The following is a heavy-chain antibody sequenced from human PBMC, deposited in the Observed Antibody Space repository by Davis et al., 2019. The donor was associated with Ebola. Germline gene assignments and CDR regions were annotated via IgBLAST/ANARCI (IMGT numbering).Heavy chain of an antibody. V-gene: IGHV3-30-3*01. J-gene: IGHJ6*02. Sequence: GGSLRLSCAASGFTFSSYAMHWVRQAPGKGLEWVAVISYDGSNKYYADSVKGRFTVSRDNSENILYLQMNSLRVEDTAVYYCAKDVDGSFYFYYGLDVWGQGTTVTVSS. CDR2: ISYDGSNK. D-gene: IGHD1-26*01. CDR3: AKDVDGSFYFYYGLDV. CDR1: GFTFSSYA.